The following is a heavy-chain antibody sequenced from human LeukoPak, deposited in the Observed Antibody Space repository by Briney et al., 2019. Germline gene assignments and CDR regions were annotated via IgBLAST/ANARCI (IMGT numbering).Heavy chain of an antibody. V-gene: IGHV1-69*05. CDR2: IIPIFGTA. D-gene: IGHD6-13*01. CDR3: ARDGLSIAAAWGSLYYYYYMDV. J-gene: IGHJ6*03. CDR1: GGTFSSYA. Sequence: GASVKVSCKASGGTFSSYAISWVRQAPGQGLEWMGGIIPIFGTANYAQKFQGRVTITTDESTSTAYMELSSLRSEDTAVYYCARDGLSIAAAWGSLYYYYYMDVWGKGTTVTVSS.